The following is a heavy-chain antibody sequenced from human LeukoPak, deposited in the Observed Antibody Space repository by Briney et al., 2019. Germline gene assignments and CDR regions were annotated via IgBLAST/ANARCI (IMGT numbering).Heavy chain of an antibody. Sequence: SETLSLTCTVSGGSISSSSYYWGWIRQPPGKGLEWIGRIYYSGSTYYNPSLKSRVTISVDTSKNQFSLKLTSVTAADTAVYYCARHPRQGYVWGSYRYTNPHFDYWGQGTLVTVSS. D-gene: IGHD3-16*02. CDR1: GGSISSSSYY. V-gene: IGHV4-39*01. CDR3: ARHPRQGYVWGSYRYTNPHFDY. CDR2: IYYSGST. J-gene: IGHJ4*02.